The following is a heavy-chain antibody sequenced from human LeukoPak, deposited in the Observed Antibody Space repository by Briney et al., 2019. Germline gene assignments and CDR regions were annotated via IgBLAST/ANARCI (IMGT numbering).Heavy chain of an antibody. CDR3: ARDPLLWTNGMDV. D-gene: IGHD2-21*01. Sequence: GSLRLSCAASGFTFSSHSMNWVRQAPGKGLEWVSYISSSSSTIYYADSVKGRFTISRDNAKNSLYLQMNSLRAEDTAVYYCARDPLLWTNGMDVWGKGTTVTVSS. CDR1: GFTFSSHS. CDR2: ISSSSSTI. J-gene: IGHJ6*04. V-gene: IGHV3-48*01.